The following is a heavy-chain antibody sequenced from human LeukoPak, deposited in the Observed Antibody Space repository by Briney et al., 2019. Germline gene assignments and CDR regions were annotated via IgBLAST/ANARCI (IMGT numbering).Heavy chain of an antibody. D-gene: IGHD3-22*01. CDR2: INPNSGGT. Sequence: ASAKVSCKASGGTFSSYAISWVRQAPGQGLEWMGWINPNSGGTNYAQKFQGRVTMTRDTSISTAYMELSRLRSDDTAVYYCARGRGYYDSSGYFDYWGQGTLVTVSS. CDR3: ARGRGYYDSSGYFDY. J-gene: IGHJ4*02. V-gene: IGHV1-2*02. CDR1: GGTFSSYA.